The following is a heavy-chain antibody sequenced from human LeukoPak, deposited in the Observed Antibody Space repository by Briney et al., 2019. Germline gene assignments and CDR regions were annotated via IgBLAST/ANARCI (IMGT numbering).Heavy chain of an antibody. V-gene: IGHV4-39*01. Sequence: PSETLSLTCTVSGGSISSSSYYWGWIRQPPGKGLKWIGSIYYSGSTYYNPSLKSRVTISVDTSKNQFSLKLSSVTAADTAVYYCARQEITMVRGVIGRFDPWGQGTLVTVSS. D-gene: IGHD3-10*01. CDR3: ARQEITMVRGVIGRFDP. CDR2: IYYSGST. CDR1: GGSISSSSYY. J-gene: IGHJ5*02.